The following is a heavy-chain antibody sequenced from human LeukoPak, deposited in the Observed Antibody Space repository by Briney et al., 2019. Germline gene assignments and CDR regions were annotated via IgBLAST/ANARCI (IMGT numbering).Heavy chain of an antibody. CDR1: GGSISSGGYY. J-gene: IGHJ5*02. Sequence: PSQTLSLTCTVSGGSISSGGYYWSWIRQHPGKGLEWIGYIYYSGSTYYNPSLKSRVTISVDTSKNQFSLKLSSVTAADTAVYYCARLRLYYDILTGYYSPDWFDPWGQGTLVTVSS. D-gene: IGHD3-9*01. V-gene: IGHV4-31*03. CDR2: IYYSGST. CDR3: ARLRLYYDILTGYYSPDWFDP.